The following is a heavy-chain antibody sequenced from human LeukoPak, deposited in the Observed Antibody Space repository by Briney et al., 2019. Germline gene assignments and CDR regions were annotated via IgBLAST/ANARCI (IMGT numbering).Heavy chain of an antibody. V-gene: IGHV3-23*01. CDR1: GFTFNNYA. CDR3: AKDNYYDSSGYQPLDY. J-gene: IGHJ4*02. Sequence: GGSLRLSCAASGFTFNNYAMSWVRQAPGKGLEWVSAISGSGGSTYYADSVKGRFTISRDNSKNTLYLQMNSLRAEDTAVYYCAKDNYYDSSGYQPLDYWGQGTLVTVSS. CDR2: ISGSGGST. D-gene: IGHD3-22*01.